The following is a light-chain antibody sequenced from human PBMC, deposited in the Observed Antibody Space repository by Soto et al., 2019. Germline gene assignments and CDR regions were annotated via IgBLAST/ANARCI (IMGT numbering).Light chain of an antibody. J-gene: IGKJ5*01. CDR1: QSVSSN. CDR2: GAS. Sequence: EIVMTQSPCTLSLSPGERSTLSCRASQSVSSNLAWYQQKPGQAPRLLIYGASTRATGIPARFSGSGSGTEFTLTISSLQSEDFAVYYCQQYNNWPLTFGQGTRLENK. CDR3: QQYNNWPLT. V-gene: IGKV3-15*01.